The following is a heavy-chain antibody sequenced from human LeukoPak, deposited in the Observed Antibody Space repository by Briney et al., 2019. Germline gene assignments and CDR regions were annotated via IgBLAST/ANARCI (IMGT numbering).Heavy chain of an antibody. CDR1: GGTFSSYA. CDR2: IIPILGIA. D-gene: IGHD3-10*01. V-gene: IGHV1-69*04. Sequence: SVKVSCKASGGTFSSYAISWVRQAPGQGLEWMGRIIPILGIANYAQKFQGRVTITADKSTSTAYMELSSLRSEDTAVYYCARGVWFVELLGYYYGMDVWGQGTTVTVSS. J-gene: IGHJ6*02. CDR3: ARGVWFVELLGYYYGMDV.